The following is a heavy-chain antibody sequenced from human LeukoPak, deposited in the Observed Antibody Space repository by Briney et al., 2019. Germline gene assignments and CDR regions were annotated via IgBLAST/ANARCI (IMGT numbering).Heavy chain of an antibody. Sequence: ASVKVSCKVSGYTLTELSMHWVRQAPGKGLEWMGGFDPEDGETIYAQKLQGRVTMTEDTSTDIAYMELSSLRSEDTAVYYCATSGFGYDSMDYWGQGTLVTVSS. V-gene: IGHV1-24*01. CDR3: ATSGFGYDSMDY. CDR2: FDPEDGET. D-gene: IGHD3-22*01. CDR1: GYTLTELS. J-gene: IGHJ4*02.